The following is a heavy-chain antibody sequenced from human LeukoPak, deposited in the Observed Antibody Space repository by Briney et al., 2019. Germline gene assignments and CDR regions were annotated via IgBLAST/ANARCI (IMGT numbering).Heavy chain of an antibody. CDR2: INPNSGGT. J-gene: IGHJ3*02. CDR1: GYTFTGYY. CDR3: ARDRMSIAARGSAFDI. V-gene: IGHV1-2*04. D-gene: IGHD6-6*01. Sequence: GASVKVSCKASGYTFTGYYMHWVRQAPGQGLEWMGWINPNSGGTNYAQKFQGWVTMTRDTSISTAYMELSRLRSDDTAVYYCARDRMSIAARGSAFDIWGQGTMVTVSS.